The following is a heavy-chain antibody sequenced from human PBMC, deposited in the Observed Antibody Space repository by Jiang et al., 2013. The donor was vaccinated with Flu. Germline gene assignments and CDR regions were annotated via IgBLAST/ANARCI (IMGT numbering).Heavy chain of an antibody. CDR1: GGSISSYY. V-gene: IGHV4-59*01. Sequence: GLVKPSETLSLTCTVSGGSISSYYWSWIRQPPGKGLEWIGYIYYSGSTNYNPSLKSRVTISVDTSKNQFSLKLSSVTAADTAVYYCARANDGDYGLDAFDIWGQGTMVTVSS. CDR2: IYYSGST. CDR3: ARANDGDYGLDAFDI. D-gene: IGHD4-17*01. J-gene: IGHJ3*02.